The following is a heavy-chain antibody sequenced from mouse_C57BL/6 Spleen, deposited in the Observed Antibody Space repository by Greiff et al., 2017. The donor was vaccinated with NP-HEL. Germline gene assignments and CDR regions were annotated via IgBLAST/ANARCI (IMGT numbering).Heavy chain of an antibody. D-gene: IGHD1-1*01. CDR1: GYSITSGYY. J-gene: IGHJ2*01. CDR3: ARGGYYYGGRVDY. CDR2: ISYDGSN. Sequence: EVKLQESGPGLVKPSQSLSLTCSVTGYSITSGYYWNWIRQFPGNKLEWMGYISYDGSNNYNPTLKNRISITRDTSKNQFFLKLNSVTTEDTATYYCARGGYYYGGRVDYWGQGTTLTVSS. V-gene: IGHV3-6*01.